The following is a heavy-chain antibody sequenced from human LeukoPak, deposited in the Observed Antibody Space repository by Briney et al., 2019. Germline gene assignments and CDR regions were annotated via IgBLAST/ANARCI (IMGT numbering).Heavy chain of an antibody. CDR3: AKPPDGYCGGANCYRFDS. CDR2: ISSSGGIT. Sequence: GGSLRLSCAASGFTFSAYAMTWVRQAPGKGLEWVSGISSSGGITYYTDSVKGRFTISRDNSKNTLYLQLNSLRADDTAVYFCAKPPDGYCGGANCYRFDSWGQGTLVTVSS. V-gene: IGHV3-23*01. J-gene: IGHJ4*02. CDR1: GFTFSAYA. D-gene: IGHD2-15*01.